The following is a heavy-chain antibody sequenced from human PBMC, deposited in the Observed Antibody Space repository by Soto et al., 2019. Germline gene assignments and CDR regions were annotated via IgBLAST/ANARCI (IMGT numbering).Heavy chain of an antibody. V-gene: IGHV5-51*01. Sequence: GESLKISCKGSGYSFTSYWIGWVRQMPEKGLEWMGIIYPGDSDTRYSPSFQGQVTISADKSISTAYLQWSSLKASDTAMYYCAISSSYYYYGMDVWGQGTTVTVSS. CDR3: AISSSYYYYGMDV. J-gene: IGHJ6*02. CDR1: GYSFTSYW. D-gene: IGHD6-13*01. CDR2: IYPGDSDT.